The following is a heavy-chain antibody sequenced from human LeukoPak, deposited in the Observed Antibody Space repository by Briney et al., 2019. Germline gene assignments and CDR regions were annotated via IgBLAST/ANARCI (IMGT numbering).Heavy chain of an antibody. V-gene: IGHV6-1*01. CDR3: AREKVVIAATHYYGMDV. CDR2: TYYRSKWYN. J-gene: IGHJ6*02. CDR1: GDIFSTNNAA. Sequence: SQTLSLTCALSGDIFSTNNAAWSWIRQSPSRGLEWLGRTYYRSKWYNYYAGSVKSRIIFNPDTSKNQFSLQLNSVTPEDTAVYYCAREKVVIAATHYYGMDVWGQGTTVTVSS. D-gene: IGHD2-15*01.